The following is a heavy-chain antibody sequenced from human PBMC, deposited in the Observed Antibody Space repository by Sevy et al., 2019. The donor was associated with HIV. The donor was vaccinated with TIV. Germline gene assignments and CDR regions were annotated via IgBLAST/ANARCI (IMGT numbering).Heavy chain of an antibody. Sequence: GGSLRLSCAASGFTFSSYAMHWVRQAPGKGLEWVAVISYDGSNKYYADSVKGRFTISRANSKNTLYLQMNSLRAEDTAGFYCASVSPTGITFCGVVITEGPFDYWGQGTLVTVSS. D-gene: IGHD3-3*01. CDR1: GFTFSSYA. CDR2: ISYDGSNK. V-gene: IGHV3-30-3*01. CDR3: ASVSPTGITFCGVVITEGPFDY. J-gene: IGHJ4*02.